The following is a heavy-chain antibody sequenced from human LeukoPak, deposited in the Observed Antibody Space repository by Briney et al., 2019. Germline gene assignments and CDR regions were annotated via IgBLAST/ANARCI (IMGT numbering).Heavy chain of an antibody. CDR2: ISGSGGST. CDR3: ARDLVGTTDYFDY. Sequence: GGSLRLSCAASGFTFSSYAMSWVRQAPGKGLEWVSAISGSGGSTYYADSVKGRFTISRDNSKNTLYLQMNSLRAEDTAVYYCARDLVGTTDYFDYWGQGTLVTVSS. CDR1: GFTFSSYA. D-gene: IGHD1-26*01. V-gene: IGHV3-23*01. J-gene: IGHJ4*02.